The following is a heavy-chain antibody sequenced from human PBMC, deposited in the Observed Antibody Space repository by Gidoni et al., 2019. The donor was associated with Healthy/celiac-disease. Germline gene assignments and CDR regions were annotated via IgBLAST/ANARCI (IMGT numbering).Heavy chain of an antibody. CDR1: GYTFTSYY. D-gene: IGHD3-9*01. CDR3: ARGGDYPYFDWLLSPYGMDV. Sequence: QVQLVQPGAEVKKPGASVKVSCKASGYTFTSYYMHWVRQAPGQGLEWMGIINPSGGSTSYAQKFQGRVTMTRDTSTSTVYMELSSMRSEDTAVYYCARGGDYPYFDWLLSPYGMDVWGQGTTVTVSS. V-gene: IGHV1-46*03. J-gene: IGHJ6*02. CDR2: INPSGGST.